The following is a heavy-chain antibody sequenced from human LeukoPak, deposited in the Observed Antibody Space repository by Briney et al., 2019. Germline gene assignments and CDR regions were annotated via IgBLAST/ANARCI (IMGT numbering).Heavy chain of an antibody. D-gene: IGHD6-13*01. CDR2: ISSRGSYI. Sequence: GGSLRLSCGASGFTFSNYNINWVRQAPGKGLEWVSSISSRGSYIYYADSVKGRFAISADNAMNSLYLQMNSLRAEDTAVYYWARQYSSSWYDLYYFDYWGQGTLVTVSS. J-gene: IGHJ4*02. CDR3: ARQYSSSWYDLYYFDY. V-gene: IGHV3-21*01. CDR1: GFTFSNYN.